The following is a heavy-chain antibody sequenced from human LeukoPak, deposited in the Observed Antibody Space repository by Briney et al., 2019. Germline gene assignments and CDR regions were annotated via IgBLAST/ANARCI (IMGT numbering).Heavy chain of an antibody. Sequence: VASVKVSCKASGGTFTSYAISWVRQATGQGLEWMGRIIPIFGTANYAQKFQGRVTITPDESTSTAYMELGSMRSEDTAVYYCARAYSSSSLVFDYWGQGTLVTVSS. J-gene: IGHJ4*02. CDR3: ARAYSSSSLVFDY. D-gene: IGHD6-6*01. CDR2: IIPIFGTA. V-gene: IGHV1-69*13. CDR1: GGTFTSYA.